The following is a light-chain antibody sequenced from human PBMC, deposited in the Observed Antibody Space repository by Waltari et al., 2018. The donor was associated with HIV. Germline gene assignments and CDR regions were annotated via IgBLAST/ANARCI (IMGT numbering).Light chain of an antibody. V-gene: IGLV1-40*01. CDR2: NNT. Sequence: QSVLTQPPSVSGAPGQRVTISCTGTSSNIGAGFDVHWYQQLPGTVPKVLIYNNTDRPSGVPDRFSGSKSATSASLAIPGLQAEDEANYYCQSYDISLSGWVFGGGTKLTVL. CDR1: SSNIGAGFD. CDR3: QSYDISLSGWV. J-gene: IGLJ2*01.